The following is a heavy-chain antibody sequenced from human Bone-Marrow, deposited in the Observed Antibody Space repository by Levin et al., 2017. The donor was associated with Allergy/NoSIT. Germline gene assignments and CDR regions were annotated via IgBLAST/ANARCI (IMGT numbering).Heavy chain of an antibody. CDR1: GFTFSSYG. CDR3: AKSGGDFDY. J-gene: IGHJ4*02. Sequence: PGGSLRLSCAASGFTFSSYGMHWVRQAPGKGLEWVAVISYDGSNKYYADSVKGRFTISRDNSKNTLYLQMNSLRAEDTAVYYCAKSGGDFDYWGQGTLVTVSS. CDR2: ISYDGSNK. D-gene: IGHD3-10*01. V-gene: IGHV3-30*18.